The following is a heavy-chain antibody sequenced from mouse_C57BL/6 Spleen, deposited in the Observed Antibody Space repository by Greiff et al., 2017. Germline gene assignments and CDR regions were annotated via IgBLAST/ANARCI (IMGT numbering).Heavy chain of an antibody. J-gene: IGHJ4*01. CDR1: GYAFSSSW. V-gene: IGHV1-82*01. D-gene: IGHD2-5*01. CDR2: IYPGDGDT. CDR3: ARGSYSNYDAMDY. Sequence: VQGVESGPELVKPGASVKISCKASGYAFSSSWMNWVKQRPGKGLEWIGRIYPGDGDTNYNGKFKGKATLTADKSSSTAYMQLSSLTSEDSAVYFCARGSYSNYDAMDYWGQGTSVTVSS.